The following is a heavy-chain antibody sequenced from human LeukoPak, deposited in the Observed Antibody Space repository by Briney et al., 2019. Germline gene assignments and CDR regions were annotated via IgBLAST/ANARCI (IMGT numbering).Heavy chain of an antibody. CDR3: AKAVLPTYYYYYGMDV. CDR2: ISGSGGST. Sequence: GGTLRLSCAASGFTFSGYSMNWVRQAPGKGLEWVSAISGSGGSTYYADSVKGRFTISRDNSKNTLYLQMNSLRAEDTAVYYCAKAVLPTYYYYYGMDVWGKGTTVTVSS. V-gene: IGHV3-23*01. D-gene: IGHD2-8*02. CDR1: GFTFSGYS. J-gene: IGHJ6*04.